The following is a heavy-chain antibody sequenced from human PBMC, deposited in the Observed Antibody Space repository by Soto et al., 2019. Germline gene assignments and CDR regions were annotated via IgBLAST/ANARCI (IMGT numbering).Heavy chain of an antibody. J-gene: IGHJ5*01. V-gene: IGHV3-66*01. D-gene: IGHD2-15*01. CDR3: ARGYCSGGSCYSVWFDS. CDR2: IYSGGST. Sequence: EVQLVESGGGLVQPGGSLRLSCAASGFTVSSNYMNWVRQAPGKGLEWVSVIYSGGSTYYADSVKGGFTISRDNSKNTLYLQMSSLRAEDTAVYYCARGYCSGGSCYSVWFDSWGQGTLVTVSS. CDR1: GFTVSSNY.